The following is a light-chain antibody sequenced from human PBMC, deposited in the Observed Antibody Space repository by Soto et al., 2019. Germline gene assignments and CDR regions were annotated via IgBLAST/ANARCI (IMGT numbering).Light chain of an antibody. Sequence: IALTQPPGTLSLSKGERATLSYRASQSVSNYYLAWYEQIPGQAAGLVFYVASYSATCIPDRFSGSGSGTDFTLTISRLEPEDFAVYYCHQYGSSGTFGQGTKVDIK. CDR3: HQYGSSGT. CDR1: QSVSNYY. CDR2: VAS. J-gene: IGKJ1*01. V-gene: IGKV3-20*01.